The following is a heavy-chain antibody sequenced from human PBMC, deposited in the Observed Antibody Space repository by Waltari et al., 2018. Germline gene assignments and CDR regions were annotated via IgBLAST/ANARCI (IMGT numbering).Heavy chain of an antibody. CDR2: IYYSGST. V-gene: IGHV4-39*07. J-gene: IGHJ3*02. Sequence: QLQLQESGPGLVKPSETLSLTCTVSGGSISSSSYYWGWIRQPPGKGLEWIGSIYYSGSTYYNPSLKSRVTISVDTSKNQFSLKLSSVTAADTAVYYCARYDYGAKGGAFDIWGQGTMVTVSS. CDR3: ARYDYGAKGGAFDI. CDR1: GGSISSSSYY. D-gene: IGHD4-17*01.